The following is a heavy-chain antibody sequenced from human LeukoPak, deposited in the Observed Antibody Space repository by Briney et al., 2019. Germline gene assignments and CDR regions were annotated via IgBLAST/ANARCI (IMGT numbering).Heavy chain of an antibody. V-gene: IGHV4-59*01. J-gene: IGHJ4*02. CDR2: IYHSGTT. Sequence: SETLSLTCTVSNGSISTYYWSWIRQPLGKGLEWIGHIYHSGTTIYNPTLKSRVTISVDTSKNQFSLKLSSVTAADTAVYYCARERHGYHFDYWGQGTLVTVSS. D-gene: IGHD5-24*01. CDR3: ARERHGYHFDY. CDR1: NGSISTYY.